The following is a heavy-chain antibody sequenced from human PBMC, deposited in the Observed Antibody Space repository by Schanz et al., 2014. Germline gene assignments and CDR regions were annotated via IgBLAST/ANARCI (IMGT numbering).Heavy chain of an antibody. J-gene: IGHJ6*02. D-gene: IGHD3-9*01. CDR3: ARARFTGYYMDV. Sequence: QVQLQESGPGLVKPSETLSLTCTVSGDSISGSYWSWIRQPPGKGLEWIGYIYYSGSTDYNPSLNSRVTMSVDPSKNQFSLKLSSVTAADTAVYYCARARFTGYYMDVWGQGTAVTVSS. CDR1: GDSISGSY. V-gene: IGHV4-59*01. CDR2: IYYSGST.